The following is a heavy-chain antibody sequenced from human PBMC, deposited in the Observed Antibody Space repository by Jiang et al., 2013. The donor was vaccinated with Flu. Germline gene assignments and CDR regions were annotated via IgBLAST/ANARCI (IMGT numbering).Heavy chain of an antibody. Sequence: GLVKPSETLSLTCTVSGGSISSSSYYWGWIRQPPGKGLEWIGSIHYSGSTYYNPSLKSRVTISVDTSKNQFSLKLSSVTAADAAVYYCARQQREDYYDSSGYYDWGQGTLVTVSS. CDR2: IHYSGST. J-gene: IGHJ4*02. V-gene: IGHV4-39*01. CDR3: ARQQREDYYDSSGYYD. D-gene: IGHD3-22*01. CDR1: GGSISSSSYY.